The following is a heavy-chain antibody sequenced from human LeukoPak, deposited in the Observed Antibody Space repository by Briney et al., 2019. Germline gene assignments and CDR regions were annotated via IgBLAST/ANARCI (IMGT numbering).Heavy chain of an antibody. D-gene: IGHD3-22*01. CDR3: AKARPNDSSGYWVQDYYYYYGMDV. CDR2: ISGSGGST. CDR1: GFTFSSYA. Sequence: PGGSLRLSCAASGFTFSSYAMSWVRQAPGKGLEWVSAISGSGGSTYYADSVKGRFTISRDNSKNTLYLQMNSLRAEDTAVYYCAKARPNDSSGYWVQDYYYYYGMDVWDQGTTVTVSS. J-gene: IGHJ6*02. V-gene: IGHV3-23*01.